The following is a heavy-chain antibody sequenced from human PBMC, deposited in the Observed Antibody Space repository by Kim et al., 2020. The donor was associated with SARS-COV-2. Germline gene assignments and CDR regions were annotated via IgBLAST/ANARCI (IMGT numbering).Heavy chain of an antibody. J-gene: IGHJ4*02. CDR3: VRDGRNFGAVH. Sequence: GGSLRLSCSASGFTFSDFAIHWVRRAPGMGLQYVSATTSDGDGSFYADTVKDRFTVLRDNSKSTLFLQMSDLRIEDTAIYYCVRDGRNFGAVHWGQGTLVSVS. V-gene: IGHV3-64D*08. CDR2: TTSDGDGS. CDR1: GFTFSDFA. D-gene: IGHD3-16*01.